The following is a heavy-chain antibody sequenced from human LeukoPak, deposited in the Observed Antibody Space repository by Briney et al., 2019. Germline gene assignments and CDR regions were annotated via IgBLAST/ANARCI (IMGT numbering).Heavy chain of an antibody. CDR3: ARGGPLYYDFWSGYYSPYYMDV. D-gene: IGHD3-3*01. Sequence: GGSLRLSCAASGFTFSSYWMSWVRQAPGKGLEWVANIKQDGSEKYYVDSVKGRFTISRDNAKNSLYLQMNSLRAEDTAVYYCARGGPLYYDFWSGYYSPYYMDVWGKGTTVTVAS. CDR1: GFTFSSYW. J-gene: IGHJ6*03. CDR2: IKQDGSEK. V-gene: IGHV3-7*01.